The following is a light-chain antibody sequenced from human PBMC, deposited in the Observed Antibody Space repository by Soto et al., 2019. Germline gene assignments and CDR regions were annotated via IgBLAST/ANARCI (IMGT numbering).Light chain of an antibody. CDR3: QQRSNWPIT. CDR2: AAS. Sequence: DIQMTQSPSSLSASVEDRVIITCRASQSISNHLNWYQQKPGKAPKLLIFAASSLQSGVPSRFSGSGSGTEFTLTISSLEPEDFAVYYCQQRSNWPITFGQGTRLEIK. J-gene: IGKJ5*01. V-gene: IGKV1-39*01. CDR1: QSISNH.